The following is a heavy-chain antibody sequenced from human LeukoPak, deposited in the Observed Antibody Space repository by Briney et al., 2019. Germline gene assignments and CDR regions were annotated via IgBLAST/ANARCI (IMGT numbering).Heavy chain of an antibody. J-gene: IGHJ4*02. CDR3: ARQYSSWFDY. CDR2: INSDGSSA. V-gene: IGHV3-74*01. D-gene: IGHD6-6*01. Sequence: PGGSLRLSCAASGFIFSSHWMHWVSQAPGKGLVCVSRINSDGSSASYADSVKGRFTISRDNAKNTLYLQMSSLRAEDTAVYYCARQYSSWFDYWGQGTLVTVSS. CDR1: GFIFSSHW.